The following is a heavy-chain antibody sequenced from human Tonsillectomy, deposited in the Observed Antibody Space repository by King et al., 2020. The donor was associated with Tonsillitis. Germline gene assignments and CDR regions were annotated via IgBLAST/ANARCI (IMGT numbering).Heavy chain of an antibody. CDR2: IYYRGST. J-gene: IGHJ4*02. CDR1: GGSMSGYN. CDR3: ARPFCSGGSCYSALYY. D-gene: IGHD2-15*01. Sequence: VQLQESGPGLVRPSETLSLTCTVSGGSMSGYNWNWLRQPPGKGLEWIGYIYYRGSTNYNPSLKSRVTMSVDTSKNQFSLKLSSVTAADTAVYYCARPFCSGGSCYSALYYWGQGALVTVSS. V-gene: IGHV4-59*01.